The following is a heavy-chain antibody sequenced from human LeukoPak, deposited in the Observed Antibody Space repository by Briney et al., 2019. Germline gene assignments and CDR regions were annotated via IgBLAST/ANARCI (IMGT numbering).Heavy chain of an antibody. J-gene: IGHJ4*02. CDR2: IRYDGSNK. CDR1: GFTFSSYG. CDR3: AKDRGRVVPAAPSLDY. Sequence: PGGSLRLSCAASGFTFSSYGMHWVRQAPGKGLEWVAFIRYDGSNKYYADSVKGRFTISRDNSKNTLYLQKNSLRAEDTAVYYCAKDRGRVVPAAPSLDYWGQGTLVTVSS. D-gene: IGHD2-2*01. V-gene: IGHV3-30*02.